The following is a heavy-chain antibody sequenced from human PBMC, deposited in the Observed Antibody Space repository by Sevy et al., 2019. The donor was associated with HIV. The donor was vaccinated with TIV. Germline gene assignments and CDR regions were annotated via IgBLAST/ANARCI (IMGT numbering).Heavy chain of an antibody. CDR1: GFSFTNYW. CDR3: ARDCSSASCLWRMDV. V-gene: IGHV3-7*03. Sequence: GGSLRLSCAASGFSFTNYWMSWVRQAPGKGLEWVANIKRDGSEKYYVASVKGRFTISRDNAKTSLFLQMNSLRGEDTAVYYCARDCSSASCLWRMDVWGQGTTVTVSS. CDR2: IKRDGSEK. J-gene: IGHJ6*02. D-gene: IGHD2-2*01.